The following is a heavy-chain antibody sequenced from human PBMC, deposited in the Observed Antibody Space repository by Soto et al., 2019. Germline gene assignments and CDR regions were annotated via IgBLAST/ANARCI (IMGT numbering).Heavy chain of an antibody. Sequence: ASVKVSCKASGYIFTTYAMHWVRQAPGQGLEWMGWINVYNGNTKYAQKVQGRVTMTTDTSTSTAYMELRSLRSDDTAVYYCARGVGSGSYYNQYNWFDPWGQGTLVTVSS. V-gene: IGHV1-18*01. CDR3: ARGVGSGSYYNQYNWFDP. D-gene: IGHD3-10*01. J-gene: IGHJ5*02. CDR1: GYIFTTYA. CDR2: INVYNGNT.